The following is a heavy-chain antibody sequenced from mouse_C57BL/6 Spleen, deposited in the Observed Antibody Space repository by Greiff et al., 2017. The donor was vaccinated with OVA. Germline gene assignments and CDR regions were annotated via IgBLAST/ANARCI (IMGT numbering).Heavy chain of an antibody. CDR1: GYTFTSYW. CDR3: ALYWDDWFAY. V-gene: IGHV1-55*01. CDR2: IYPGSGST. Sequence: QVQLQQSGAELVKPGASVKMSCKASGYTFTSYWIHWVKQRPGQGLEWLGDIYPGSGSTNYNDKFKSKATLTVDTSSSTAYMQLSRLTSEDSAVYYCALYWDDWFAYWGQGTLVTVSA. J-gene: IGHJ3*01. D-gene: IGHD4-1*01.